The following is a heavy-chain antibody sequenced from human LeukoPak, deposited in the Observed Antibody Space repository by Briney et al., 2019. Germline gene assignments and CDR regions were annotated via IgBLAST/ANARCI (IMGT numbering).Heavy chain of an antibody. J-gene: IGHJ3*02. D-gene: IGHD2-15*01. V-gene: IGHV4-34*01. Sequence: SETLSLTCAVYGGSFSGYYWSWIRQPPGKGLEWIGEINHSGSTNYNPSLKSRVTISVDASKNQFSLKLSSVTAADTAVYYCARDSSADAFDIWGQGTMVTVSS. CDR2: INHSGST. CDR1: GGSFSGYY. CDR3: ARDSSADAFDI.